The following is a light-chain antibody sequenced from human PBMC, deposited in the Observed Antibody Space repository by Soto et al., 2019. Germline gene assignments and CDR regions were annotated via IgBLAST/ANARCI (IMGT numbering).Light chain of an antibody. Sequence: EILMTQSPSTLSVSPGERATLSCRASQSVSSNLAWYQQKPGKAPRLLIYGASSRATGIPVRFSGSGSGTEFTLTISSLQSEDVAVYFCQQYHMYPLTSGGGTKVDIK. CDR3: QQYHMYPLT. V-gene: IGKV3-15*01. CDR2: GAS. J-gene: IGKJ4*01. CDR1: QSVSSN.